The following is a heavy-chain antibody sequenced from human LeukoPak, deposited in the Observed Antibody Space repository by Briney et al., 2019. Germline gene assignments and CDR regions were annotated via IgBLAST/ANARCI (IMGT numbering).Heavy chain of an antibody. Sequence: GGSLRLSCAASGFTFSSYWMTWVRQAPGKGLEWVANIKQDGSERYYVDSVKGRFTISRDNAKNSLYLQMNSLRAEDTAVYYCASDREYYYGSGSFDYWGQGTLVTVSS. CDR3: ASDREYYYGSGSFDY. CDR1: GFTFSSYW. D-gene: IGHD3-10*01. J-gene: IGHJ4*02. V-gene: IGHV3-7*04. CDR2: IKQDGSER.